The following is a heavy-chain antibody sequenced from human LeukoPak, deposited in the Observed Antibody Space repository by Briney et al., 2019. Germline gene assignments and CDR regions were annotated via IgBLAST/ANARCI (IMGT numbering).Heavy chain of an antibody. D-gene: IGHD6-19*01. J-gene: IGHJ4*02. CDR1: GFAFNSYE. V-gene: IGHV3-48*03. CDR2: ISSSGSIK. CDR3: ARARYTSGWETLDY. Sequence: AGGSLRLSCIASGFAFNSYEMNWVRQAPGKGLEWVSYISSSGSIKHYADSVKGRFTISRDNAKNSLYLQMNSLRAEGTAVYYCARARYTSGWETLDYWGQGTLVTVSS.